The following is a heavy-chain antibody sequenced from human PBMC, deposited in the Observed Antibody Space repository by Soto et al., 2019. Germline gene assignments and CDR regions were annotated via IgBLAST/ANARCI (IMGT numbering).Heavy chain of an antibody. CDR2: FDPEDGET. CDR3: ARQPHIVVVTAPDYYYGMDV. D-gene: IGHD2-21*02. J-gene: IGHJ6*02. Sequence: ASVKVSCKVSGYTLTELSMHWVRQAPGKGLEWMGGFDPEDGETIYAQKFQGRVTMTEDTSTDTAYMELSSLRSEDTAVYYCARQPHIVVVTAPDYYYGMDVWGQGTTVTVSS. CDR1: GYTLTELS. V-gene: IGHV1-24*01.